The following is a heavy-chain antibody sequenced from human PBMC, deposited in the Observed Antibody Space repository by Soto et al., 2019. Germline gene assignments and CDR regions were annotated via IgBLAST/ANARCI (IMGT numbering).Heavy chain of an antibody. CDR3: AKPRGTVVVVAATFFDY. Sequence: GGSLRLSCAASGFTFSSYAMSWVRQAPGEGLEWVSAISGSGGSTYYADSVKGRFTISRDNSKNTLYLQMNSLRAEDTAVYYCAKPRGTVVVVAATFFDYWGQGTLVTVSS. J-gene: IGHJ4*02. D-gene: IGHD2-15*01. CDR1: GFTFSSYA. V-gene: IGHV3-23*01. CDR2: ISGSGGST.